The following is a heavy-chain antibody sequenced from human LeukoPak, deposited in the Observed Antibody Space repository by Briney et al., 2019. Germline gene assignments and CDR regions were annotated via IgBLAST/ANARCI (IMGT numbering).Heavy chain of an antibody. CDR3: AAGDGYNPSYYFDY. CDR2: IYYSGST. Sequence: PSETLSLTCAVSGGSISSYYWSWIRQPPGKGLEWIGYIYYSGSTNYNPSLKSRVTISADTSKNQFSLKLSSVTAADTAVYYCAAGDGYNPSYYFDYWGQGTLVTVSS. J-gene: IGHJ4*02. D-gene: IGHD5-24*01. V-gene: IGHV4-59*01. CDR1: GGSISSYY.